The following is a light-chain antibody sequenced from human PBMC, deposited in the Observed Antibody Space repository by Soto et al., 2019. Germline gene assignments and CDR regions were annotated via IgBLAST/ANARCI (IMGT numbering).Light chain of an antibody. CDR1: QTHIAY. V-gene: IGKV1-5*01. CDR3: QYYSDYSWT. CDR2: DTS. Sequence: DVHLTQSPSTLSASVGDRFTITCLASQTHIAYLAWYQQKPGTAPKLLIYDTSSLETGVPSRFSGSRSATHFTLTISRLQPDDFATYYCQYYSDYSWTFGQGTKVDNK. J-gene: IGKJ1*01.